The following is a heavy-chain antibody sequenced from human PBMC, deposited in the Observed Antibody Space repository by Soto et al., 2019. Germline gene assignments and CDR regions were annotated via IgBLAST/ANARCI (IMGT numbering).Heavy chain of an antibody. CDR2: INQSGST. Sequence: LSLTCTVYGGSFSAYYWTWIRQSPGKGLEWIGAINQSGSTTYNPSLRSRVTISVDTSKNQLSLSLSSVTAADTAVYYCAKLKNYYYYGLDVWGQGTTATVSS. CDR1: GGSFSAYY. J-gene: IGHJ6*02. CDR3: AKLKNYYYYGLDV. V-gene: IGHV4-34*01.